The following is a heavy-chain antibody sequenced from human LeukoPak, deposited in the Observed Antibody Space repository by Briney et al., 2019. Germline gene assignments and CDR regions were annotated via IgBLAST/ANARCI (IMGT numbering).Heavy chain of an antibody. D-gene: IGHD3-9*01. V-gene: IGHV3-23*01. J-gene: IGHJ4*02. CDR2: VSGRDTST. CDR1: GFTFSNYA. Sequence: GGSLRLSCAASGFTFSNYAMSWVRRAPGKRLEWVSAVSGRDTSTYYTDSVKGRFTISRDNSKNTLYPQMNSLSAEDTAIYYCAKWGDYDVLTGYYDSDYWGQGTLVTVSS. CDR3: AKWGDYDVLTGYYDSDY.